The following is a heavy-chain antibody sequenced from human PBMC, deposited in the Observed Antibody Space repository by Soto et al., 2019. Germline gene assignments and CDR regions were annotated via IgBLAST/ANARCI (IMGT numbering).Heavy chain of an antibody. CDR2: IYYSGST. CDR3: ATGGIAVVRDAFDI. Sequence: PSETLSLTCTVSGGSISSYYWSWIRQPPGKGLEWIGYIYYSGSTNYNPSLKSRVTISVDTSKNQFSLKLSSVTAADTAVYYCATGGIAVVRDAFDIWGQGTMVTVSS. CDR1: GGSISSYY. V-gene: IGHV4-59*01. J-gene: IGHJ3*02. D-gene: IGHD6-19*01.